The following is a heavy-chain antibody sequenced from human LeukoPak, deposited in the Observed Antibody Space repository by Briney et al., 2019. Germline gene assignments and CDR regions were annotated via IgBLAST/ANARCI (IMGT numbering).Heavy chain of an antibody. CDR2: ISSSSSYI. CDR1: GFTFSSYS. V-gene: IGHV3-21*04. Sequence: GGSLRLSCAASGFTFSSYSMNWVRQAPGKGLEWVSSISSSSSYIYYADSVKGRFTISRDNAKNSLYLQMNSLRAEDTAVYYCARGPNPEDIVVVPAAMGAFDIWGQGTMVTVSS. D-gene: IGHD2-2*01. J-gene: IGHJ3*02. CDR3: ARGPNPEDIVVVPAAMGAFDI.